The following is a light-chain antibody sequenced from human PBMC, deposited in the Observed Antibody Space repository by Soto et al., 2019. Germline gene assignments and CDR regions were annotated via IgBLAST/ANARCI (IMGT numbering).Light chain of an antibody. V-gene: IGKV3-20*01. CDR2: GAS. CDR3: QQYGSSGT. J-gene: IGKJ1*01. Sequence: EILLTDAPCTLSVSTGARATLSCRASQSVDSNLAWYQQKPGQAPRLLIYGASNRATGIPDRFSGSGSGTDFTLTISRLEPEDFAVYYCQQYGSSGTFGQGTKVDIK. CDR1: QSVDSN.